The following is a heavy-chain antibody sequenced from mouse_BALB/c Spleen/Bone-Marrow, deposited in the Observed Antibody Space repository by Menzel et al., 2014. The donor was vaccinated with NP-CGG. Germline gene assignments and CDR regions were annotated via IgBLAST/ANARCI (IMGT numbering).Heavy chain of an antibody. CDR3: ARDYRYDGAMDY. V-gene: IGHV1-9*01. D-gene: IGHD2-14*01. Sequence: QVQLQQSGAELMKPGASAKISCKATGYTFSSYWIEWVKQRPGHGLEWIGEILPGSGTTNYNENFKGKATFTADTSSNTAYMQLSSLTSEDSAVYYCARDYRYDGAMDYWGQGTSVTVSS. CDR1: GYTFSSYW. J-gene: IGHJ4*01. CDR2: ILPGSGTT.